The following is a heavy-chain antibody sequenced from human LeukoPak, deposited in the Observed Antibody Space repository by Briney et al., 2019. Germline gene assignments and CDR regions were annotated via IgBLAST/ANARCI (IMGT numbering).Heavy chain of an antibody. J-gene: IGHJ6*02. D-gene: IGHD4-17*01. Sequence: SETLSLTCTVSGGSISYYYWSWIRQSPGKGLEWIGYIYYSGTTNYNPSLKSRVTISVDTSKNQFSLQLRSVTAADTAVYFCAREDPQTTVPEGMDVWGQGTTVTVSS. CDR1: GGSISYYY. CDR2: IYYSGTT. CDR3: AREDPQTTVPEGMDV. V-gene: IGHV4-59*01.